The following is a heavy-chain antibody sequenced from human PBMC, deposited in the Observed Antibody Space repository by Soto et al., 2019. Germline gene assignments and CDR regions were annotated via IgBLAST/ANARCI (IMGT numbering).Heavy chain of an antibody. CDR1: GGSTSAAGDS. CDR2: IYHSWTF. Sequence: SETLSLTCAVSGGSTSAAGDSWSWIRQPTGGGLEWIGYIYHSWTFLYTPSLKTRLTMSLDRSNNQFSLTLNSVTAADTAVYYCARAQFYSGSGRYNNLMFDPWGQGTQVTVSS. CDR3: ARAQFYSGSGRYNNLMFDP. J-gene: IGHJ5*02. V-gene: IGHV4-30-2*01. D-gene: IGHD3-10*01.